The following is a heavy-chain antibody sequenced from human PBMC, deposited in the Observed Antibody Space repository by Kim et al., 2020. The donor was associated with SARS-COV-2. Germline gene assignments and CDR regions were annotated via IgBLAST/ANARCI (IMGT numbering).Heavy chain of an antibody. V-gene: IGHV4-4*02. D-gene: IGHD2-2*01. Sequence: KSRVTISVDKSKNQFSLKLSSVTAADTAVYYCARVGYCSSTSCYFYGMDVWGQGTTVTVSS. CDR3: ARVGYCSSTSCYFYGMDV. J-gene: IGHJ6*02.